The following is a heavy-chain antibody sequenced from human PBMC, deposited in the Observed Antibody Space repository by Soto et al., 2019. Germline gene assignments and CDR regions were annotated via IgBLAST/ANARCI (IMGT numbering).Heavy chain of an antibody. V-gene: IGHV4-59*01. CDR1: GGSISSYY. J-gene: IGHJ4*02. Sequence: SETLSLTCTVSGGSISSYYWSWIRQPPGKGLEWIGYIYYSGSTNYNPSLKSRVTISVDTSKNQFSLNLMSVTAADTAVYYCARALFHSIGGPLWGQGTLVTVSS. D-gene: IGHD2-15*01. CDR2: IYYSGST. CDR3: ARALFHSIGGPL.